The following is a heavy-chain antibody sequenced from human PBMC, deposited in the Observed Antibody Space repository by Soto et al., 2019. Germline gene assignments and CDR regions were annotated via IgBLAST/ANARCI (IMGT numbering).Heavy chain of an antibody. CDR2: IYSSGSA. D-gene: IGHD1-26*01. J-gene: IGHJ4*02. CDR1: RASIYTYS. V-gene: IGHV4-4*07. Sequence: SETLSLTCTVSRASIYTYSWTWIRQPAGKGLQWIGHIYSSGSANYSPSLKSRVSMSVDSSKNQISLKLSSVTAADTAVYYCATIVGASDYWGQGTLVTVSS. CDR3: ATIVGASDY.